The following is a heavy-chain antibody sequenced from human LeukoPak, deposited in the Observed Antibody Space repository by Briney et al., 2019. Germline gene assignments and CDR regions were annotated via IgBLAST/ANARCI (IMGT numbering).Heavy chain of an antibody. CDR1: GFTFSDYY. CDR2: ISGTGGTT. V-gene: IGHV3-23*01. CDR3: VKSPLNLGYCSGGSCHYFDY. D-gene: IGHD2-15*01. J-gene: IGHJ4*02. Sequence: GGSLRLSRAASGFTFSDYYMTWIRQAPGKGLEWVSVISGTGGTTYDADSVKGRFTISRDNSKNTLYLQMNSLRAEDTAVYYCVKSPLNLGYCSGGSCHYFDYWGQGTLVTVSS.